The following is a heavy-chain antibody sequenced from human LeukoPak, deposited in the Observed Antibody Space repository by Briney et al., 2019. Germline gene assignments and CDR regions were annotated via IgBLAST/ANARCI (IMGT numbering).Heavy chain of an antibody. J-gene: IGHJ4*02. CDR3: ARDPRTVRI. D-gene: IGHD1-1*01. V-gene: IGHV3-21*05. Sequence: GGSLRLSCAASGFTFSRYTMTWVRQAPGKGLEWLSYISGDSGDTNYADSVKGRFTISRDNAKNSLYLQMNSLRVEDTAVYFCARDPRTVRIWGQGTLVTVSS. CDR2: ISGDSGDT. CDR1: GFTFSRYT.